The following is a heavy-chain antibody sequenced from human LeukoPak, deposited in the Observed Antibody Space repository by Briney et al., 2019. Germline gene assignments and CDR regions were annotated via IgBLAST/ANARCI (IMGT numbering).Heavy chain of an antibody. CDR2: INPNSGGT. Sequence: ASVKVSCKASGYTFTGYYMHWVRQAPGQGLEWMGWINPNSGGTNYAQKFQGRVTMTRDTSISTAYMELSRRRSDDTAVYYCAREGNSYCGGDCYSDYWGQGTLVTVSS. CDR1: GYTFTGYY. J-gene: IGHJ4*02. D-gene: IGHD2-21*02. CDR3: AREGNSYCGGDCYSDY. V-gene: IGHV1-2*02.